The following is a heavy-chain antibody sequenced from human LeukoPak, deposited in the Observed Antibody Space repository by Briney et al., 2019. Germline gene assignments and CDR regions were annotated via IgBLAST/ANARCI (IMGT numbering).Heavy chain of an antibody. V-gene: IGHV1-69*06. CDR2: IIPIFGTA. CDR1: GGTFSSYA. CDR3: ARGCSYGYPLDY. Sequence: SVKVSCKASGGTFSSYAISLVRQAPGQGLEWMGGIIPIFGTANYAQKFQGRVTITADKSTSTAYMELSSLRSEDTAVYYCARGCSYGYPLDYWGQGTLVTVSS. D-gene: IGHD5-18*01. J-gene: IGHJ4*02.